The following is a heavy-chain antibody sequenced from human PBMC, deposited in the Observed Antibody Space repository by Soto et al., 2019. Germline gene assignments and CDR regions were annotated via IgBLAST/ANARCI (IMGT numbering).Heavy chain of an antibody. CDR1: GYTFTSYG. D-gene: IGHD5-18*01. V-gene: IGHV1-18*01. Sequence: ASVKVSCKASGYTFTSYGISWVRQAPGQGLEWMGWISAYNGNTNYAQKLQGRVTMTTDTSTSTAYMELRSLRSDDTAVYHCARDGVSWYIVDTAHFDYLGQGTLVTGSS. CDR3: ARDGVSWYIVDTAHFDY. J-gene: IGHJ4*02. CDR2: ISAYNGNT.